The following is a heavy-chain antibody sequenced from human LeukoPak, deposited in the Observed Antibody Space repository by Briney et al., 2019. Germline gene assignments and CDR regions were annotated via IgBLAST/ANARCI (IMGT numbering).Heavy chain of an antibody. D-gene: IGHD5-24*01. CDR2: INPNSGGT. CDR1: GYTFTCYY. Sequence: ASVKVSCKASGYTFTCYYMHWVRQAPGQGLEWMGWINPNSGGTNYAQKFQGRVTMTRDTSISTAYVELSRLRSEDTAGYYCARDMARDWFDPWGQGTLVTVSS. CDR3: ARDMARDWFDP. V-gene: IGHV1-2*02. J-gene: IGHJ5*02.